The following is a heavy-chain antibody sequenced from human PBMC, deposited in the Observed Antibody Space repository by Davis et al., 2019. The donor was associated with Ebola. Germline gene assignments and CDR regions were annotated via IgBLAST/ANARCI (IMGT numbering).Heavy chain of an antibody. CDR3: ARDTRRYSSGWHGDY. Sequence: PSETLSLTCAASGFTFSSYEMNWVRQAPGKGLEWVSYISSSGSTIYYADSVKGRFTISRDNAKNSLYLQMNSLRAEDTAVYYCARDTRRYSSGWHGDYWGQGTLVTVSS. D-gene: IGHD6-19*01. CDR2: ISSSGSTI. V-gene: IGHV3-48*03. CDR1: GFTFSSYE. J-gene: IGHJ4*02.